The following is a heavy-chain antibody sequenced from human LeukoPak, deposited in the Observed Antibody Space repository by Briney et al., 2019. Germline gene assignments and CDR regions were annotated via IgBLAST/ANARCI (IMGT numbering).Heavy chain of an antibody. D-gene: IGHD2-15*01. CDR3: ARGVSPPYCSGGSCYSGWFDP. Sequence: GGSLRLSCAASGFTFSSYSMNWVRQAPGKGLEWVSSISSSSSYIYYADSVKGRFTISRDNAKNSLYLQMNSLRAEDTAVYYCARGVSPPYCSGGSCYSGWFDPWGQGTLVTVSS. CDR1: GFTFSSYS. J-gene: IGHJ5*02. V-gene: IGHV3-21*01. CDR2: ISSSSSYI.